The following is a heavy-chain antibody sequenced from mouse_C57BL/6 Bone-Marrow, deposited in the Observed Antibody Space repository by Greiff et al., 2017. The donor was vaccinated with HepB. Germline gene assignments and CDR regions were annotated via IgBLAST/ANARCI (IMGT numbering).Heavy chain of an antibody. V-gene: IGHV1-72*01. CDR2: IDPNSGGT. J-gene: IGHJ1*03. CDR3: AISLYYGSEYCYFDV. Sequence: VQLQQPGAELVKPGASVKLSCKASGYTFTSYWMNWVKQRPGRGLEWIGRIDPNSGGTKYNEKFKSKATLTVDTPSSTAYMQLSSLTSEDAAVYYFAISLYYGSEYCYFDVWGTGTTVTVSS. CDR1: GYTFTSYW. D-gene: IGHD1-1*01.